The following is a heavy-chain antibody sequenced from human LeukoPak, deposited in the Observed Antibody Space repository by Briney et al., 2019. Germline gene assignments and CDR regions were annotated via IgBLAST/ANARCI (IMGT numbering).Heavy chain of an antibody. D-gene: IGHD6-6*01. CDR2: IWYDGSNK. CDR3: ARWEYSSSSLGGSYWYFDL. V-gene: IGHV3-33*08. CDR1: GFTVSSNY. J-gene: IGHJ2*01. Sequence: GGSLRLSCAASGFTVSSNYMSWVRQAPGKGLEWVAVIWYDGSNKYYADSVKGRFTISRDNSKNTLYLQMNSLRAEDTAVYYCARWEYSSSSLGGSYWYFDLWGRGTLVTVSS.